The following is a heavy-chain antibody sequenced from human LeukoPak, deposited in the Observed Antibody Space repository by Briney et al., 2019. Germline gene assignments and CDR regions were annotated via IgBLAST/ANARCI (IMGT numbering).Heavy chain of an antibody. CDR2: IYYSGST. V-gene: IGHV4-31*03. D-gene: IGHD3-3*01. J-gene: IGHJ4*02. Sequence: SETLSLTSPVSGGSISSGGYYWSWIRQHPGKGLEWIGYIYYSGSTYYNPSLKSRVTISVDTSKNQFSLKLSSVTAADSAVYYCARGLIFGVVITHFDYWGQGTLVTVSS. CDR1: GGSISSGGYY. CDR3: ARGLIFGVVITHFDY.